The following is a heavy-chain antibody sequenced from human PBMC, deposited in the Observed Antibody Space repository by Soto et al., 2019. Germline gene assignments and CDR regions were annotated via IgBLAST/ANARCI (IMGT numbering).Heavy chain of an antibody. D-gene: IGHD5-12*01. CDR2: FDPEDGET. Sequence: GASAKVSCKVSGYALTELSMHWVRQSPGKGLEWMGGFDPEDGETIYAQKFQGRVTMTEDTSTDTAYMELSSLRSEDTAVYYCATSESPLEMATILAPYYYYGMDVWGQGTTVTVYS. V-gene: IGHV1-24*01. J-gene: IGHJ6*02. CDR1: GYALTELS. CDR3: ATSESPLEMATILAPYYYYGMDV.